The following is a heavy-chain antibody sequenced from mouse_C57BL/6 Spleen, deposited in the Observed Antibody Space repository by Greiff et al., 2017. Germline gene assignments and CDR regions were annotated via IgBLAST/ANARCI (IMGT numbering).Heavy chain of an antibody. CDR1: GYAFSSYW. Sequence: QVQLKESGAELVKPGASVKISCKASGYAFSSYWMNWVKQRPGKGLEWIGQIYPGDGDTNYNGKFKGKATLTADKSSSTAYMQLSSLTSEDSAVYFCARWGYSYYFDYWGQGTTLTVSS. CDR2: IYPGDGDT. V-gene: IGHV1-80*01. CDR3: ARWGYSYYFDY. J-gene: IGHJ2*01.